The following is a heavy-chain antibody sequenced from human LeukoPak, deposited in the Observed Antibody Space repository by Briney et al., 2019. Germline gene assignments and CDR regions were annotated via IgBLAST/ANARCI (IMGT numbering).Heavy chain of an antibody. CDR2: ISSSGDTI. J-gene: IGHJ4*02. Sequence: GGSLRLSCAASGFTFSSYEMNWVRQAPGKGLECVSYISSSGDTIYYADSAKGRFTISRDNARNSLYLQMNSLRDEDTAIYFCTREAWGFDYWGQGALVTVSS. CDR1: GFTFSSYE. V-gene: IGHV3-48*03. CDR3: TREAWGFDY. D-gene: IGHD3-16*01.